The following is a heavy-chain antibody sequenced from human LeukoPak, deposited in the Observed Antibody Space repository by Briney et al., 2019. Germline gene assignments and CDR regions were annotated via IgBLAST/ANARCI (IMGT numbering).Heavy chain of an antibody. CDR3: ARGPGGYGLYYFDY. J-gene: IGHJ4*02. D-gene: IGHD3/OR15-3a*01. CDR1: GYTFTSYD. Sequence: GASVKVSCKASGYTFTSYDINWVRQATGQGLEWMGWMNPNSGNTGYAQKIQGRVTMTRNTSISTAYMELSSLRSEDTAVYYCARGPGGYGLYYFDYWGQGTLVTVSS. CDR2: MNPNSGNT. V-gene: IGHV1-8*01.